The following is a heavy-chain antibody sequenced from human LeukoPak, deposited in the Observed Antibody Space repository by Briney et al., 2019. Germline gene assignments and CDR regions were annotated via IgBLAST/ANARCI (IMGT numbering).Heavy chain of an antibody. D-gene: IGHD2-8*01. Sequence: GGSLRLSCAASGFDFSSNWMHWVRHAPGQGLVWVSRIKGDGISTNYADSVKGRFTISRDNSKNTLYLQMNSLRAEDTAVYYCARYDGYFDYWGQGTLVTVSS. V-gene: IGHV3-74*01. CDR1: GFDFSSNW. CDR2: IKGDGIST. CDR3: ARYDGYFDY. J-gene: IGHJ4*02.